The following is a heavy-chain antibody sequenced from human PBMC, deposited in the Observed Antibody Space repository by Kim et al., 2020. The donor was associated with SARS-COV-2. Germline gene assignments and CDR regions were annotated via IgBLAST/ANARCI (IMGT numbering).Heavy chain of an antibody. V-gene: IGHV3-74*03. D-gene: IGHD5-12*01. Sequence: GGSLRLSCAASGFTFNTYWMHWVRQAPGKGPVWVSTIKGDGSISTYADSVKGRFTISRDNAKNALYLQINSLRVEDTALYYCARDLGYTYLDYWGQGTLVTVSS. J-gene: IGHJ4*02. CDR2: IKGDGSIS. CDR3: ARDLGYTYLDY. CDR1: GFTFNTYW.